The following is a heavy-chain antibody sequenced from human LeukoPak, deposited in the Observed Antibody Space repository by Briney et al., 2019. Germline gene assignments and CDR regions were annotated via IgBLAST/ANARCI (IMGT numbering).Heavy chain of an antibody. V-gene: IGHV3-33*01. Sequence: PGRSLRLSCAASGFTFSSYGMHWVRQAPGKGLEWVAVIWYDGSNKYYADSVKGRFTISRDNSKNTPYLQMNSLKAEDTAVYYCARDRVGASDWGQGTLVTVSS. CDR2: IWYDGSNK. CDR3: ARDRVGASD. D-gene: IGHD1-26*01. CDR1: GFTFSSYG. J-gene: IGHJ4*02.